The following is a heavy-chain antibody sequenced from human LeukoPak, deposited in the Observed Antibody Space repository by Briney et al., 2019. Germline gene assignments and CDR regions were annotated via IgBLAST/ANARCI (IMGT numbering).Heavy chain of an antibody. CDR1: GFTFSDYY. CDR2: ITSSSSYT. D-gene: IGHD3-10*01. V-gene: IGHV3-11*03. J-gene: IGHJ4*02. Sequence: PGGSLRLSCAASGFTFSDYYMSWIRQAPGKGLEWVSYITSSSSYTNYADSVKGRFTISRDNSKNTLYLQMNSLRVEDAAVYYCGRYYYGSGNKEIYWGQGTLVTVSS. CDR3: GRYYYGSGNKEIY.